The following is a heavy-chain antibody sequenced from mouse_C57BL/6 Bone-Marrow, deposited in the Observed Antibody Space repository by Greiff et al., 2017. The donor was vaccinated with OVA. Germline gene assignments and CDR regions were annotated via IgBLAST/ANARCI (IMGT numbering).Heavy chain of an antibody. CDR2: IDPSDSYT. CDR1: GYTFTSYW. V-gene: IGHV1-69*01. Sequence: QVQLQQPGAELVMPGASVKLSCKASGYTFTSYWMHWVKQRPGQGLEWIGEIDPSDSYTNYNQKFKGKSTLTVDKSSSTAYMQLSSLTSEDSAVYYCARERSYAMDYWGQGTSVTVSS. CDR3: ARERSYAMDY. J-gene: IGHJ4*01.